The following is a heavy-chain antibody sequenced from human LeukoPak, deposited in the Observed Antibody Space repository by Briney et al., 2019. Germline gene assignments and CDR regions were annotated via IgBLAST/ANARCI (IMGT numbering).Heavy chain of an antibody. CDR2: INSDGSST. J-gene: IGHJ4*02. CDR1: GCTFSSYW. Sequence: PGRSLRLSCAASGCTFSSYWMNWVRQAPGKGLVWVSRINSDGSSTNYAESVKGRFTISRDNAKNTLYLQMNSLRAEDTAVYYCAREIYSYGYNFDYWGQGTLVTVSS. D-gene: IGHD5-18*01. V-gene: IGHV3-74*01. CDR3: AREIYSYGYNFDY.